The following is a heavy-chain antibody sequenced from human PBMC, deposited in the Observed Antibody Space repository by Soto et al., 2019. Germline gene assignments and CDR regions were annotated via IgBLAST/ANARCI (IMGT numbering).Heavy chain of an antibody. CDR1: ASTISSAGYS. V-gene: IGHV4-30-2*01. Sequence: SVTLRFPGAVSASTISSAGYSWSLSRQPQGKSLEWIGYIDHTGTTKYRPSLRRRVSIPVDRSKNHISLKLSRVTPAPPAVHFCARVGGCCASSGYLMDAWGQGTLVTVSS. CDR2: IDHTGTT. CDR3: ARVGGCCASSGYLMDA. J-gene: IGHJ5*02. D-gene: IGHD3-22*01.